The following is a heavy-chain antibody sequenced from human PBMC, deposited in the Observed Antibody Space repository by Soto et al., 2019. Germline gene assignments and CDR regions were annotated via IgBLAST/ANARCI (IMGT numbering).Heavy chain of an antibody. CDR3: ARERAYGWYLFAS. CDR1: GYTFSSYD. D-gene: IGHD6-19*01. J-gene: IGHJ5*01. Sequence: ASVKVSCKASGYTFSSYDIQWVRQATGQGLEWMGWMNPNSGNTGYAQKFQGRVTMTRDTSISTAYMELSSLRSEDTAVYFCARERAYGWYLFASWAQGTLVTVSS. CDR2: MNPNSGNT. V-gene: IGHV1-8*01.